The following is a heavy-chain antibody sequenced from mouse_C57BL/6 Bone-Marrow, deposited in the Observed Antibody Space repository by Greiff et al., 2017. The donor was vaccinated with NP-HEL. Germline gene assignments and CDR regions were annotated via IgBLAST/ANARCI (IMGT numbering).Heavy chain of an antibody. Sequence: QVQLKESGPGILQSSQTLSLTCSFSGFSLSTSGMGVSWIRQPSGKGLEWLAHIYWDGDKRYNPSLKSRLTISKDTSRNQVFLKITSVDTADTATYYCARSYYSNWFAYWGQGTLVTVSA. J-gene: IGHJ3*01. CDR1: GFSLSTSGMG. D-gene: IGHD2-5*01. CDR3: ARSYYSNWFAY. V-gene: IGHV8-12*01. CDR2: IYWDGDK.